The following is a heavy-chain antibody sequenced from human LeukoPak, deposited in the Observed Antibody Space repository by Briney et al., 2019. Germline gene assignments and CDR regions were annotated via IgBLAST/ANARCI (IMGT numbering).Heavy chain of an antibody. V-gene: IGHV3-23*01. D-gene: IGHD2-15*01. Sequence: GGSLRLSCGASGFTFNSHAVSWVRQAPGRGLEWVSTISISGDDTYYADSVKGRFTISRDNSKNTLYLQITSLRVEDTAVYYCAKSPCGGGSCYTGFDDWGQGTLLTVSS. CDR3: AKSPCGGGSCYTGFDD. J-gene: IGHJ4*02. CDR1: GFTFNSHA. CDR2: ISISGDDT.